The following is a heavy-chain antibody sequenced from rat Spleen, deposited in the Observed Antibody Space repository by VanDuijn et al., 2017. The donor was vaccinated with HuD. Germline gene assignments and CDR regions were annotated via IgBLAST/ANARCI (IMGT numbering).Heavy chain of an antibody. V-gene: IGHV5-29*01. D-gene: IGHD1-2*01. J-gene: IGHJ2*01. Sequence: EVQLVESDGGLVQPGRSLNLSCAASGFTFSDYYMAWVRQAPTKGLEWVASISYDGRVTYYRDSVKGRFTISRDNANNIQYLQMDSLRSEDTATYYCASSYSSYVFDYWGQGVMVTVSS. CDR2: ISYDGRVT. CDR3: ASSYSSYVFDY. CDR1: GFTFSDYY.